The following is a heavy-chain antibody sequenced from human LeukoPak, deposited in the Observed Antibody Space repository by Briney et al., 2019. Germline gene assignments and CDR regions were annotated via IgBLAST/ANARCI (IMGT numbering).Heavy chain of an antibody. Sequence: SETLSLTCTVSGGSISSYYWSWIRQPPGKGLEWIGYIYYSGSTNYKPSLKSRVTISVDTSKNQFSLKLSSVTAEDTAVYYCATDRGYYDSSGYSYNWFDPWGQGTLVTVSS. J-gene: IGHJ5*02. CDR3: ATDRGYYDSSGYSYNWFDP. D-gene: IGHD3-22*01. V-gene: IGHV4-59*01. CDR1: GGSISSYY. CDR2: IYYSGST.